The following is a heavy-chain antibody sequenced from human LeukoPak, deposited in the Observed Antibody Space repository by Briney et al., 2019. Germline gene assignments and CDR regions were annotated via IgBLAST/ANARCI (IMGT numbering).Heavy chain of an antibody. CDR2: IYYSGST. CDR1: GGSISSYY. J-gene: IGHJ5*02. D-gene: IGHD3-3*01. Sequence: SETLSLTCTVSGGSISSYYWSWIRQPPGKGLEWIGYIYYSGSTNYNPSLKSRVTIPVDTSKNQFSLKLSSVTAADTAVYYCARGVFGVSDFWRAFDPWGQGTLVTVSS. CDR3: ARGVFGVSDFWRAFDP. V-gene: IGHV4-59*01.